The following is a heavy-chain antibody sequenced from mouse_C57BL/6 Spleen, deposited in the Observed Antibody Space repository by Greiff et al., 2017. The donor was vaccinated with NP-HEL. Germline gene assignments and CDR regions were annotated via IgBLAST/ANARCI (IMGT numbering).Heavy chain of an antibody. J-gene: IGHJ2*01. D-gene: IGHD2-10*02. CDR1: GYTFTSYG. CDR2: IYPRSGNT. V-gene: IGHV1-81*01. CDR3: ARDDTYFDY. Sequence: VQRVESGAELARPGASVKLSCKASGYTFTSYGISWVKQRTGQGLEWIGEIYPRSGNTYYNEKFKGKATLTADKSSSTAYMELRSLTSEDSAVYFCARDDTYFDYWGQGTTLTVSS.